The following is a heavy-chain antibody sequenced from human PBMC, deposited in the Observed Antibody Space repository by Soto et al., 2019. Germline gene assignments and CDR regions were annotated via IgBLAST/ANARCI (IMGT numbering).Heavy chain of an antibody. CDR3: ATGRNYGSGSSLPAY. CDR2: ITHSGST. V-gene: IGHV4-34*01. J-gene: IGHJ1*01. Sequence: RQQQGKGLEWIGEITHSGSTNYNPSLKSRVTISVDTSKNQFSLKLSSVTAADTAVYYCATGRNYGSGSSLPAYWRHRTLLTVSS. D-gene: IGHD3-10*01.